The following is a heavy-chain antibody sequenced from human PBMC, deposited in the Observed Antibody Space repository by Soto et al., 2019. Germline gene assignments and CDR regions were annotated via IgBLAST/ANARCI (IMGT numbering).Heavy chain of an antibody. CDR1: GFSLSTSGVG. CDR3: AHSRGASSSGTGDWFDP. D-gene: IGHD6-13*01. V-gene: IGHV2-5*01. Sequence: QITLKESGPTLVKPTQTLTLTCTFSGFSLSTSGVGVGWIRQPPGKALEWLALIYWNDDKRYSPSLKSRLTITKDTSKRQVVLTMTNMDPVDTATYYCAHSRGASSSGTGDWFDPWGQGTLLTVSS. CDR2: IYWNDDK. J-gene: IGHJ5*02.